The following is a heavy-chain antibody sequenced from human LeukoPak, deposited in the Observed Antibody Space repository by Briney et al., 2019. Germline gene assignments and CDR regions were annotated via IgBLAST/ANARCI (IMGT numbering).Heavy chain of an antibody. CDR3: ASQREGKGWFDP. CDR1: GYTFTSYG. D-gene: IGHD3-10*01. CDR2: ISAYNGNT. V-gene: IGHV1-18*01. Sequence: ASVKVSCKASGYTFTSYGIGWVRQAPGQGLEWMGWISAYNGNTNYAQKLQGRVTMTTDTSTSTAYMELRSLRSDDTAVYYCASQREGKGWFDPWGQGTLVTVSS. J-gene: IGHJ5*02.